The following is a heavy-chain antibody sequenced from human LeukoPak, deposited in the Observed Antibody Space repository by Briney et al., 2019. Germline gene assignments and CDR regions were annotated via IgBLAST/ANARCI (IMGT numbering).Heavy chain of an antibody. J-gene: IGHJ5*02. V-gene: IGHV3-7*01. Sequence: GGSLGLSCAASGFTFSSYWMSWVRRAPGKGLEWVANIKQDGSEKYYVDSVKGRFTISRDNAKNSLYLQMNSLRAEDTAVYYCASLRWNYGNWFDPWGQGTLVTVSS. CDR3: ASLRWNYGNWFDP. CDR2: IKQDGSEK. CDR1: GFTFSSYW. D-gene: IGHD1-7*01.